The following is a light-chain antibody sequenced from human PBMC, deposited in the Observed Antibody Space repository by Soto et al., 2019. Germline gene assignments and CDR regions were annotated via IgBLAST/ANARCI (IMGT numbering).Light chain of an antibody. J-gene: IGKJ2*01. CDR1: QDITSW. Sequence: DIQMTQSPSSVSASVGDRVTITCRASQDITSWLVWYQQKPGKAPKLLIFAASSLPSGVPSRFGGSGSGTDFTLTISKLEPEDFAVYFCQLYGSSPTYTFGQGTTLEIK. CDR2: AAS. V-gene: IGKV1-12*01. CDR3: QLYGSSPTYT.